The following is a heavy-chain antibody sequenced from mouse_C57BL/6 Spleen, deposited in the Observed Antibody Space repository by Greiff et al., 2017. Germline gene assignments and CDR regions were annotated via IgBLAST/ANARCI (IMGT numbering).Heavy chain of an antibody. CDR3: VYYGIIYYAMDY. CDR2: IRLKCDNYAT. V-gene: IGHV6-3*01. D-gene: IGHD1-1*01. Sequence: EVQVEESGGGLVQPGGSMKLSCVASGFTFSNYWMNWVRQTPEKGLEWVAQIRLKCDNYATHYAESVKGRFTISKDETKSSVYLQINNLRADDTGIYYCVYYGIIYYAMDYWGQGTSLTVSS. CDR1: GFTFSNYW. J-gene: IGHJ4*01.